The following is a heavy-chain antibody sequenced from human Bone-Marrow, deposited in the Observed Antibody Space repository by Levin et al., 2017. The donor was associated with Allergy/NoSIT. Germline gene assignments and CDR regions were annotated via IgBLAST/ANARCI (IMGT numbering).Heavy chain of an antibody. V-gene: IGHV3-21*01. Sequence: GGSLRLSCAASGLTFSNAWMSWVRQAPGKGLEWVASVSSSDSYIYYADSVKGRFTISRYNAKKSLYLQMDSLRAEDSALYYCARDSEGHCSGGSCSRFDHWGLGTLVTVSS. CDR3: ARDSEGHCSGGSCSRFDH. J-gene: IGHJ4*02. D-gene: IGHD2-15*01. CDR2: VSSSDSYI. CDR1: GLTFSNAW.